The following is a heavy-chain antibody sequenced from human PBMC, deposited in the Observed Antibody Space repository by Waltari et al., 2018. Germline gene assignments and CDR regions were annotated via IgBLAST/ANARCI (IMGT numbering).Heavy chain of an antibody. D-gene: IGHD3-22*01. CDR1: GFTFSNSW. V-gene: IGHV3-74*01. J-gene: IGHJ4*02. CDR2: INSDGSTT. Sequence: EVQLVESGGGLVQPGGSLRLSCEGSGFTFSNSWVHWVRQAPGKGLEWLSLINSDGSTTNYADSVKGRFTISRDNAKNTLYLEMNSLRAEDTAVYYCARAGYYRFDYWGQGTLVTVSS. CDR3: ARAGYYRFDY.